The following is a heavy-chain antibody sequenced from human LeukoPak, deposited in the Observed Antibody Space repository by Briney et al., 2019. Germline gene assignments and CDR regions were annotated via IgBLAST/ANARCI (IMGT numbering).Heavy chain of an antibody. Sequence: SETLSLTCTVSGGSISSYYWSWIRQPPGKGLEWIGYIYYSGSTNYNPSLKSRVTISVDTSKNLFSLKLSSVTAADTAVYYCARDRRDGYNYGDFDYWGQGTLVTVSS. CDR2: IYYSGST. CDR3: ARDRRDGYNYGDFDY. V-gene: IGHV4-59*01. D-gene: IGHD5-24*01. J-gene: IGHJ4*02. CDR1: GGSISSYY.